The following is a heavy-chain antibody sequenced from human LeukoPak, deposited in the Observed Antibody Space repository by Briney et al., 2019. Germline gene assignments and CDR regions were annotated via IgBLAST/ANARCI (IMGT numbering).Heavy chain of an antibody. J-gene: IGHJ4*02. Sequence: GGSLRLSCAASGFTFSSYAMHWVRQAPGKGLEWVAVISYDGSNKYYADSVKGRFTISRDNSKNTLYLQVNSLRAEDTAVYYCARDGRGYSSSCNYWGQGTLVTVSS. CDR3: ARDGRGYSSSCNY. D-gene: IGHD6-13*01. CDR1: GFTFSSYA. V-gene: IGHV3-30-3*01. CDR2: ISYDGSNK.